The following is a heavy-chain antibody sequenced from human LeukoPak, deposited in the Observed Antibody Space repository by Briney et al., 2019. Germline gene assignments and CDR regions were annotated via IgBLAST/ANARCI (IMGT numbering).Heavy chain of an antibody. D-gene: IGHD3-3*01. CDR2: FDPEDGET. CDR1: GYTLTELS. J-gene: IGHJ4*02. Sequence: ASVKVSCKVSGYTLTELSMHWVRQAPGKGLEWMGGFDPEDGETIYAQKFQGRVTITEDTSTDTDYMELSSLRSEDTAVYYCETDHLGFRAKYDFWSGYHPTFDYWGQGTLVTVSS. V-gene: IGHV1-24*01. CDR3: ETDHLGFRAKYDFWSGYHPTFDY.